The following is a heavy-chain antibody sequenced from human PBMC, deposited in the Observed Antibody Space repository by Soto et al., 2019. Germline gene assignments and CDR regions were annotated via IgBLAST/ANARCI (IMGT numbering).Heavy chain of an antibody. CDR2: INSSSSYT. D-gene: IGHD1-7*01. Sequence: PGGSLRLSCAASGFTFSDYYMSWIRQAPGKGLEWVSYINSSSSYTNYADSVKGRFTISRDNAKNSLYLQMNSLRAEDTAVYYCARDSTGTTPDYWGQGTLVTVSS. CDR3: ARDSTGTTPDY. CDR1: GFTFSDYY. V-gene: IGHV3-11*06. J-gene: IGHJ4*02.